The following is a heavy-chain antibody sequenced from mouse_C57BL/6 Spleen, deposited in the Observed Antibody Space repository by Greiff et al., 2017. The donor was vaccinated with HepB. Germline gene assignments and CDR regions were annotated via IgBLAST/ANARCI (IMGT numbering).Heavy chain of an antibody. D-gene: IGHD2-4*01. V-gene: IGHV1-72*01. CDR1: GYTFTSYW. J-gene: IGHJ1*03. CDR3: ARSDYPYWYFDV. Sequence: QVQLQQPGAELVKPGASVKLSCKASGYTFTSYWMHWVKQRPGRGLEWIGRIDPNSGGTKYNEKFKSKATLTVDKPSSTAYMPLSSLTSEDSSVYYCARSDYPYWYFDVWGTGTTVTVSS. CDR2: IDPNSGGT.